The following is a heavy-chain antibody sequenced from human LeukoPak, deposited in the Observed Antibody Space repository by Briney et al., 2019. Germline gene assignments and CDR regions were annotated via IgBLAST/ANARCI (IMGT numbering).Heavy chain of an antibody. CDR1: GFTVSSSY. CDR2: IYSGGST. CDR3: ARDQSGGFVVVPAAIPNWFDP. D-gene: IGHD2-2*01. V-gene: IGHV3-53*04. Sequence: GGSLRLSCAASGFTVSSSYMSWVRQAPGKGLEWVSVIYSGGSTYYADSVKGRFTISRHNSKNTLYLQMNSLRAEDTAVYYCARDQSGGFVVVPAAIPNWFDPWGQGTLVTVSS. J-gene: IGHJ5*02.